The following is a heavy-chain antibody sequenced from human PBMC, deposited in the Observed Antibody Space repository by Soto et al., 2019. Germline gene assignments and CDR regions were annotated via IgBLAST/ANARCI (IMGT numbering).Heavy chain of an antibody. Sequence: GGSLRLSCAASGFTFSDYYMSWIRQAPGKWLEWVSYISSSSSTIYYADSVKGRFTISRDNAKNSLYLQMNSLRDEDTAVYYWARGRRVTIFGVVSRHDAFDIWGQGXMVTVS. D-gene: IGHD3-3*01. CDR3: ARGRRVTIFGVVSRHDAFDI. V-gene: IGHV3-11*04. J-gene: IGHJ3*02. CDR1: GFTFSDYY. CDR2: ISSSSSTI.